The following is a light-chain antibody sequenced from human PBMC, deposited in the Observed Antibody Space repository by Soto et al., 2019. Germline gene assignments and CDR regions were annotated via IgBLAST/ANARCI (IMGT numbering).Light chain of an antibody. Sequence: EIVLTQSPATLSLSPGERATLSCRASQGVSSYLAWYQQKPGQAPRLLIYDASNRATGIPARFSGSGPGTDFTLTISSLEPEDFVVYYCQQRSNWHRTFGPGTKVDIK. CDR1: QGVSSY. V-gene: IGKV3D-11*01. CDR2: DAS. J-gene: IGKJ3*01. CDR3: QQRSNWHRT.